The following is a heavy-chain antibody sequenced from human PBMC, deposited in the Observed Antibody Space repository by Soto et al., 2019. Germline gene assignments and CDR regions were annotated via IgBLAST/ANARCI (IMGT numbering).Heavy chain of an antibody. CDR2: IYYSGST. V-gene: IGHV4-59*08. J-gene: IGHJ4*02. CDR1: GGSISSYY. D-gene: IGHD2-15*01. CDR3: ARQPCSGGSCYSGFDY. Sequence: SETLSLTCTVSGGSISSYYWSWIRQPPGKGLEWIGYIYYSGSTNYNPSLKSRVTISVDTSKNQFSLKLSSVTAADTAVYYCARQPCSGGSCYSGFDYWGQGTLVTVSS.